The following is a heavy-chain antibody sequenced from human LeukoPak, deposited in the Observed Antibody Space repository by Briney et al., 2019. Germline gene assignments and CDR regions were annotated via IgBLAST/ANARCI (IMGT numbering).Heavy chain of an antibody. CDR1: GFSFSSYW. CDR3: ARDPYTYSG. Sequence: GGSLRLSCGASGFSFSSYWMSWVRQAPGKGLEWVASIKQDGSEKYYMDSVKGRFTISRDNAKNSLYLQMNSLRAEDTAVYYCARDPYTYSGWGQGTLVTVSS. CDR2: IKQDGSEK. D-gene: IGHD3-16*01. V-gene: IGHV3-7*01. J-gene: IGHJ4*02.